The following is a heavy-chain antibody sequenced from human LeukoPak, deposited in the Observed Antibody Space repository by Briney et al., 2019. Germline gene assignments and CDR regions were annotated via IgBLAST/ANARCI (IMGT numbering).Heavy chain of an antibody. Sequence: GSLRLSCAASGFTFTTAWMSWVRQAPGKGLEWVGRIKSKTDVGTIDYAAPVKGRFTISRDDSTNMLYLQMNSLKTEDTAVYYCTAGTGTSDFDYWGQGTLVTVSS. CDR3: TAGTGTSDFDY. V-gene: IGHV3-15*01. CDR1: GFTFTTAW. J-gene: IGHJ4*02. CDR2: IKSKTDVGTI. D-gene: IGHD1-7*01.